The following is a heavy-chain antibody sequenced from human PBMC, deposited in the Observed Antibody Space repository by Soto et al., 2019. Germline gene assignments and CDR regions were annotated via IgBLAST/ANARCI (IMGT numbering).Heavy chain of an antibody. CDR2: INHSGST. CDR1: GGSFSGYY. V-gene: IGHV4-34*01. CDR3: ARSGGLRYFDWQQDSMDV. D-gene: IGHD3-9*01. J-gene: IGHJ6*02. Sequence: SETLSLTCAVYGGSFSGYYWSWIRQPPGKGLEWIGEINHSGSTNYNPSIKSRVTKSEDTSKNQLSMKMSSVTAADTAVYYCARSGGLRYFDWQQDSMDVWGQGTTVT.